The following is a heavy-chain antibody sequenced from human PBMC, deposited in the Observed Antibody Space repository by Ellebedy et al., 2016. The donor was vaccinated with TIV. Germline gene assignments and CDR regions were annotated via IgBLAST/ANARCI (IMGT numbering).Heavy chain of an antibody. Sequence: AASVKVSCKASGYTFTGYYMHWVRQAPGQGLEWMGWINPNSGGTNYAQKFQGRVTMTRDTSIDTAYMEVSRLTSEETAVYYCALSSGSSLDYWGQGTLVTVSS. CDR3: ALSSGSSLDY. CDR1: GYTFTGYY. CDR2: INPNSGGT. V-gene: IGHV1-2*02. J-gene: IGHJ4*02. D-gene: IGHD3-10*01.